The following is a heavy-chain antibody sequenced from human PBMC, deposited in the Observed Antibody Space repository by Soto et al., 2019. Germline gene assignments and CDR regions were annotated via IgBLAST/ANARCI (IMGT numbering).Heavy chain of an antibody. Sequence: SETLSLTCTVSGGSISSYYWSWIRQPPGKGLEWIGYIYYSGSTNYNPSLKSRVTISVDTSKNQFSLKLSSVTAADTAVYYCARGRMVYAMGWFDPWGQGTLVTVSS. CDR1: GGSISSYY. CDR3: ARGRMVYAMGWFDP. CDR2: IYYSGST. J-gene: IGHJ5*02. D-gene: IGHD2-8*01. V-gene: IGHV4-59*01.